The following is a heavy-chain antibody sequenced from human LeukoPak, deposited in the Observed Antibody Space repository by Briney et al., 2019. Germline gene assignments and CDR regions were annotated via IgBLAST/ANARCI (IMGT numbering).Heavy chain of an antibody. CDR2: ISWNSGNI. J-gene: IGHJ4*02. V-gene: IGHV3-9*01. Sequence: GGSLRLSCAASGFTFYDYAMQWVRHGPGKGVEWVSGISWNSGNIDYADSVKGRFTISRDNAKNSLYLQMNSLRPEDTALYYCAKGYCSSTSCYFDYWGQGTLVTVSS. D-gene: IGHD2-2*01. CDR3: AKGYCSSTSCYFDY. CDR1: GFTFYDYA.